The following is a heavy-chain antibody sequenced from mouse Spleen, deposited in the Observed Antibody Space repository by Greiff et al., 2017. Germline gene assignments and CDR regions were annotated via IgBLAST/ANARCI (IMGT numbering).Heavy chain of an antibody. CDR1: GYTFTSYW. CDR2: IYPGNSDT. Sequence: DVQLQESGAELVRPGASVKMSCKASGYTFTSYWMHWVKQRPGQGLEWIGAIYPGNSDTSYNQKFKGKAKLTAVTSTSTAYMELSSLTNEDSAVYYCTRKGTTGFDYWGQGTTLTVSS. J-gene: IGHJ2*01. D-gene: IGHD1-1*01. V-gene: IGHV1-5*01. CDR3: TRKGTTGFDY.